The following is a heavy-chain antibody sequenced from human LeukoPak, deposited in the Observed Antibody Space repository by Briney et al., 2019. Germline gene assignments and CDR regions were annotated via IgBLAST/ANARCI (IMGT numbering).Heavy chain of an antibody. CDR1: GFTFSSYW. V-gene: IGHV3-7*01. CDR2: IKQDGSEK. J-gene: IGHJ6*02. CDR3: AKVQTGRGSYSRYYQYGMDV. D-gene: IGHD1-26*01. Sequence: PGGSLRLSCAASGFTFSSYWMSWVRQAPGKGLEWVANIKQDGSEKYYVDSVKGRFTISRDNSKNTLYLQMNSLRAEDTAVYYCAKVQTGRGSYSRYYQYGMDVWGQGTTVTVSS.